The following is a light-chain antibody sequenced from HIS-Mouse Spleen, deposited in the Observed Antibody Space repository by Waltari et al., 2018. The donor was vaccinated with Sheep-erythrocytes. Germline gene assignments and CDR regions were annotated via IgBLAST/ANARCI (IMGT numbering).Light chain of an antibody. V-gene: IGKV2-28*01. CDR1: QSLLHSNGYNY. J-gene: IGKJ1*01. Sequence: DIVMTQSPLSLPVTPGAPASISCRSSQSLLHSNGYNYFDWYLQKPGQSQQLLIYLGSNRASGVPDRFSGSGSGTDFTLKISRVEAEDVGVYYCMQALQTPRTFGQGTKVEIK. CDR3: MQALQTPRT. CDR2: LGS.